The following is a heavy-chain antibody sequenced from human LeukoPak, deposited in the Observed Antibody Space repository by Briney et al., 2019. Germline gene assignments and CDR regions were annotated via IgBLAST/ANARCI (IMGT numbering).Heavy chain of an antibody. CDR1: GYTFTDYY. D-gene: IGHD3-3*01. CDR3: AREAVTIFGVVNTYYFDY. Sequence: GASVKVSCKASGYTFTDYYMHWVRQAPGQGLEWMGWINPNSGGTNYAQKFQGRVTMTRDTSISTAYMELSRLRSDDTAVYYCAREAVTIFGVVNTYYFDYWGQGTLVTVSS. V-gene: IGHV1-2*02. CDR2: INPNSGGT. J-gene: IGHJ4*02.